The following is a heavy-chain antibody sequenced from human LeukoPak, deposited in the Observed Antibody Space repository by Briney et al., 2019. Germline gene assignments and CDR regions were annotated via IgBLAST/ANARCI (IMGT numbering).Heavy chain of an antibody. CDR2: IYYSGST. V-gene: IGHV4-39*01. D-gene: IGHD6-13*01. CDR3: ASKGATYSSSWYYFDY. Sequence: PSEALSLTCTVSGGSISSSSYYWGWIRQTPRKGREWIGSIYYSGSTYYNPSLKSRVTISVDTSKNQFSLKLSSVTAADTAVYYCASKGATYSSSWYYFDYWGQGTLVTVSS. J-gene: IGHJ4*02. CDR1: GGSISSSSYY.